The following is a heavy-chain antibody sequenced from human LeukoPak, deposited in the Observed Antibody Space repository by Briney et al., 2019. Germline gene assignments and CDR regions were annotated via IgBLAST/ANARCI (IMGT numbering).Heavy chain of an antibody. V-gene: IGHV1-69*01. J-gene: IGHJ4*02. CDR3: ARMAASYGDYRDN. D-gene: IGHD4-17*01. CDR2: IIPIFGTA. Sequence: SVKVSCKASGGTFISYAISWVRQAPGQGLEWMGGIIPIFGTANYAQKFQGRVTISADESTSTAYMELSSLRSEDTAVYYCARMAASYGDYRDNWGQGTLVTVS. CDR1: GGTFISYA.